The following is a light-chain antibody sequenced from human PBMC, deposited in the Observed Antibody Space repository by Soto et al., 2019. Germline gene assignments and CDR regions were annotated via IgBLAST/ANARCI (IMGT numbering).Light chain of an antibody. CDR1: QSISSY. CDR3: QQSYSTPYT. V-gene: IGKV1-39*01. CDR2: AAS. Sequence: DIQMTQSPSSLSASVGARVTITCRASQSISSYLNWYQQKPGKAPKLLIYAASSLQRGVPSRFSGSGSGTDYTLTISSLQPEDFATDYCQQSYSTPYTVGQGTKLEIK. J-gene: IGKJ2*01.